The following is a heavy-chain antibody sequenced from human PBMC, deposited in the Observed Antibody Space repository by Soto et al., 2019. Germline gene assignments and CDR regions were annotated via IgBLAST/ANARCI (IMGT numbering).Heavy chain of an antibody. CDR3: ARHNRYSSTWFEGWFDP. Sequence: EVQLVQSGAEVKKAGESLKISCKGSGYSFSNNWVGWVRQMPGKGLEWMGSMPPGDSDPRYRPSCQGQVTISADKSITPASLQWSSLKPSDSAMYYCARHNRYSSTWFEGWFDPWGQGTLVTVSS. CDR2: MPPGDSDP. V-gene: IGHV5-51*03. D-gene: IGHD6-13*01. J-gene: IGHJ5*02. CDR1: GYSFSNNW.